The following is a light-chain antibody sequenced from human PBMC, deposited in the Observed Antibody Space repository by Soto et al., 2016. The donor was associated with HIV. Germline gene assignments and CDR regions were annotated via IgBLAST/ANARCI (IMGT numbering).Light chain of an antibody. CDR1: QSLLHSDGKTY. J-gene: IGKJ4*01. Sequence: DIVMTQTPPILSVTPGQPASISCKSSQSLLHSDGKTYLYWYLQKSGQSPQLLIYEGFSRFSGVTDRFSVSGSGTDFTLRISRVEAEDVGVYYCMQGIHVPLTFGGGTKVEIK. CDR2: EGF. V-gene: IGKV2-29*03. CDR3: MQGIHVPLT.